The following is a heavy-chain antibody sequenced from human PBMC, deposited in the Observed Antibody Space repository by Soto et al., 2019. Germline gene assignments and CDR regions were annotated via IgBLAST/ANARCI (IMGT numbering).Heavy chain of an antibody. V-gene: IGHV3-23*01. J-gene: IGHJ4*02. CDR2: ITDTVGDT. D-gene: IGHD3-10*01. CDR3: ARGSTDSYPGSRIFDF. Sequence: SKGSLRLTSVDYGITFGSPAMRWYRQAPGEGLELSSTITDTVGDTKYADSVRGRITMSGDNYKKCIYMQMDSLSMGVSSLYYSARGSTDSYPGSRIFDFWGRGALLTVST. CDR1: GITFGSPA.